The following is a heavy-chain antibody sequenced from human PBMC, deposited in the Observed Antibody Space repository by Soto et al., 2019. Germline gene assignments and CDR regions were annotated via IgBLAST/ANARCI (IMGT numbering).Heavy chain of an antibody. CDR2: IYYSGST. V-gene: IGHV4-39*01. CDR1: GGSISSSSYY. CDR3: ARHYSSGWYRDWFDP. D-gene: IGHD6-19*01. J-gene: IGHJ5*02. Sequence: SETLSLTCTVSGGSISSSSYYWGWIRQPPGKGLEWIGSIYYSGSTYYNPSLKSRVTISVDTSKNQFSLKLSSVTAADTAVYYCARHYSSGWYRDWFDPWGQGTLVTVSS.